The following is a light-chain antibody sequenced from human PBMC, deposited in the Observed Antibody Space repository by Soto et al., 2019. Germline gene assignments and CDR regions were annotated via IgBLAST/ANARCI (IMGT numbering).Light chain of an antibody. CDR2: STS. Sequence: IQLTHSPSARAAPAGGGVPVACRSSQRIDKYLSWYVQRPGKAPELLIYSTSNLKSGVPSLFRGSGSGTDFSPTINSLQSEDFATYYCQQSSNIPWTFGQGTKVDIK. CDR1: QRIDKY. V-gene: IGKV1-39*01. J-gene: IGKJ1*01. CDR3: QQSSNIPWT.